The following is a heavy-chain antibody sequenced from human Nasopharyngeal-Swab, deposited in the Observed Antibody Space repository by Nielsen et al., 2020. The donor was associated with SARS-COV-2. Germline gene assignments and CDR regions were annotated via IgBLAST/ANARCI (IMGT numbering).Heavy chain of an antibody. D-gene: IGHD3-22*01. CDR1: GFTFSSYW. CDR3: ARDSKPGGGYYSLYYYNYYGMDA. V-gene: IGHV3-7*01. Sequence: GGSLRLSCAASGFTFSSYWMSWVRQAPGKGLEWVANIKKDGSEKYYVDSVKGRFTISRDNAKKSLYLQMNSLRAEDTAVYYCARDSKPGGGYYSLYYYNYYGMDAWGQGTTVTVSS. J-gene: IGHJ6*02. CDR2: IKKDGSEK.